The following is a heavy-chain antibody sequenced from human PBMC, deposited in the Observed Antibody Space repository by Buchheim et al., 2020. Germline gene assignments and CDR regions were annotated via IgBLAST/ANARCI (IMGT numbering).Heavy chain of an antibody. V-gene: IGHV3-23*01. D-gene: IGHD3-10*01. CDR2: ISGSAGST. CDR3: AKDYYDSGSYPFYFDY. CDR1: GFTFSSYA. J-gene: IGHJ4*02. Sequence: EVQVLESGGGLVQPGGSLRLSCAVSGFTFSSYAMIWVRQAPGKGLEWVSGISGSAGSTYYAGPVRGRFTISRDNFKNTLYLQMSSLRAEDTAIYYCAKDYYDSGSYPFYFDYWGQGTL.